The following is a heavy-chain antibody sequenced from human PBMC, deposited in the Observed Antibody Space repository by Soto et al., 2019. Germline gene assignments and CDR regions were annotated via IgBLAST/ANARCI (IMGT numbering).Heavy chain of an antibody. CDR1: GGTFSSYA. D-gene: IGHD2-15*01. CDR3: ARSQDIVVVVNAFDI. J-gene: IGHJ3*02. Sequence: SVKVSCKXSGGTFSSYAISWVRQAPGQGLEWMGGIIPIFGTANYAQKFQGRVTITADESTSTAYMELSSLRSEDTAVYYCARSQDIVVVVNAFDIWGQGTMVTVSS. V-gene: IGHV1-69*13. CDR2: IIPIFGTA.